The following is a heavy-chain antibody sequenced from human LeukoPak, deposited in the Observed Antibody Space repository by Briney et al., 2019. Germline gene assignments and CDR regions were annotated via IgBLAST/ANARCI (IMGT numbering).Heavy chain of an antibody. CDR3: ARDYYCSGGSCYEYGMDV. V-gene: IGHV3-74*01. Sequence: GGSLRLSCAASGFTCSSYWMHWVRQAPGKGLGWVSRINSDGSSTSYADSVKGRFTISRDNAKNTLYLQMKSLRAEDTAVYYCARDYYCSGGSCYEYGMDVWGQGTTVTVSS. J-gene: IGHJ6*02. CDR2: INSDGSST. D-gene: IGHD2-15*01. CDR1: GFTCSSYW.